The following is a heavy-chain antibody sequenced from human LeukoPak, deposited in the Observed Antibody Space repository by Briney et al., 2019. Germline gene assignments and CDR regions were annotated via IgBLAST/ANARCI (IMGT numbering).Heavy chain of an antibody. Sequence: GESLKISCQGSGSRFTSYWIGWVRQMPGKGLEWMGIIYPGDSDTRYRPSFQGQVTISADKSISTAYLQWSSLKATDTAMYYCARPSYYDRSRGDAFDIWGQGTKVAVSS. J-gene: IGHJ3*02. CDR2: IYPGDSDT. V-gene: IGHV5-51*01. D-gene: IGHD3-22*01. CDR3: ARPSYYDRSRGDAFDI. CDR1: GSRFTSYW.